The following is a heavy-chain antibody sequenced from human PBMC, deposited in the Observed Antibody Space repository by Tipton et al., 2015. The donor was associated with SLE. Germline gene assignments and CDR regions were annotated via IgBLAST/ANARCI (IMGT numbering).Heavy chain of an antibody. CDR3: GAVESFDY. V-gene: IGHV3-49*04. D-gene: IGHD5-24*01. J-gene: IGHJ4*02. CDR2: IRSKAYGGTT. Sequence: SLRLSCAASGFTFRNHALSWVRQAPGKGLVWVGFIRSKAYGGTTEYAASVKGRFTIPRDDSKSIAYLQMNSLKTEDTAGYYCGAVESFDYWGQGTLVTVSS. CDR1: GFTFRNHA.